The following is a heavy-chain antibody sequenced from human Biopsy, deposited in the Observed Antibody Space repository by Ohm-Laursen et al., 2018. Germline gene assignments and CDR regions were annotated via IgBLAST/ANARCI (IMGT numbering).Heavy chain of an antibody. CDR1: GDSIRNYY. D-gene: IGHD1-26*01. Sequence: GTLSLTCTVSGDSIRNYYWSWIRQAPGKGLEWIGFISNSGNTNYNPSLKSRVTISVDTSMNHLSLRLTSVTAADTAVYYCARHAPSYSGSYWRYFDLWGRGSPVTVPS. CDR2: ISNSGNT. CDR3: ARHAPSYSGSYWRYFDL. V-gene: IGHV4-59*08. J-gene: IGHJ2*01.